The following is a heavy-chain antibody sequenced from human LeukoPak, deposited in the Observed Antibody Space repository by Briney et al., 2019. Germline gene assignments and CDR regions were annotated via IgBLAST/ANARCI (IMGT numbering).Heavy chain of an antibody. D-gene: IGHD5-18*01. CDR3: ARASEYSNPLVY. V-gene: IGHV4-59*01. Sequence: SETLSLTCTVSGGSISSYYWSWIRQPPGKGLEWIGYIYYSGSTNYNPSLKSRVTISVDTSKNQFSLKLSSVTAADTAVYYCARASEYSNPLVYWGQGTLVTVSS. J-gene: IGHJ4*02. CDR2: IYYSGST. CDR1: GGSISSYY.